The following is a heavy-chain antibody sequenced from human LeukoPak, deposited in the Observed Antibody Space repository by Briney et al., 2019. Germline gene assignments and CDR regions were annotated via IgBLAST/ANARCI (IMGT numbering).Heavy chain of an antibody. D-gene: IGHD6-13*01. Sequence: SETLSLTCTVSGGSISSGDYYWSWIRQPPGKGLEWIGYIYYSGSTYYNPSLKSRVTISVDTSKNQFSLKLGSVTAADTAVYYCASTIAAAAQPDYYFDYWGQGTLVTVSS. V-gene: IGHV4-30-4*01. CDR3: ASTIAAAAQPDYYFDY. CDR2: IYYSGST. CDR1: GGSISSGDYY. J-gene: IGHJ4*02.